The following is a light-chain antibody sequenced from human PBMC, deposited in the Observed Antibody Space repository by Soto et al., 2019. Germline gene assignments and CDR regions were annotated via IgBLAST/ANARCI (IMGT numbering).Light chain of an antibody. Sequence: EIVLTQSPATLSLSPGERAALSCRASQSIGTYLAWYQQKPGQAPRLLIYDASNRATGIPARFSGSGSGTEFTLTISSLQSEDSAVYYCQQHLGRHTFGQGTKVDIK. CDR1: QSIGTY. CDR3: QQHLGRHT. V-gene: IGKV3-11*01. J-gene: IGKJ1*01. CDR2: DAS.